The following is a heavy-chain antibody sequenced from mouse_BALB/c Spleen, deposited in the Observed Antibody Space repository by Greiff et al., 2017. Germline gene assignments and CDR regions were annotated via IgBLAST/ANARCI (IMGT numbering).Heavy chain of an antibody. CDR2: ISDGGSYT. V-gene: IGHV5-4*02. CDR1: GFTFSDYY. J-gene: IGHJ4*01. Sequence: EVHLVESGGGLVKPGGSLKLSCAASGFTFSDYYMYWVRQTPEKRLEWVATISDGGSYTYYPDSVKGRFTISRDNAKNNLYLQMSSLKSEDTAMYYCARGMITTTGAMDYWGQGTSVTVSS. D-gene: IGHD2-4*01. CDR3: ARGMITTTGAMDY.